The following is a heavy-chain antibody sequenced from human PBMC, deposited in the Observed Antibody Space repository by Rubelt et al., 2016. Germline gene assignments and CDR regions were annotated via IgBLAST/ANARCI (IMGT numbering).Heavy chain of an antibody. V-gene: IGHV1-2*02. CDR1: GYTFTGYY. Sequence: QVQLVQSGAEVKKPGASVKVSCKTSGYTFTGYYIYWVRQAPRQGLEWMGRISPDSGGANYAQKFQDRATMTRDTSSNTAYMELRSLRSDDTAVYYCVRDANYRPDVWGQGTMVTVSS. CDR2: ISPDSGGA. CDR3: VRDANYRPDV. D-gene: IGHD4/OR15-4a*01. J-gene: IGHJ3*01.